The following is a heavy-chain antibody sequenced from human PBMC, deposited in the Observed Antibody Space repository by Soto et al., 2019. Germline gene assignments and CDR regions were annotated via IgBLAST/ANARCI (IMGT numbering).Heavy chain of an antibody. J-gene: IGHJ3*02. D-gene: IGHD6-13*01. Sequence: GGSLRLSCAASGFTFSSYGMHWVRQAPGKGLEWVAVISYDGSNKYYADSVKGRFTISRDNSKNTLYLQMNSLRAEDTAVYYCAKGYSSSGYQRSTAFDTWGQGKMVTVSS. CDR3: AKGYSSSGYQRSTAFDT. V-gene: IGHV3-30*18. CDR1: GFTFSSYG. CDR2: ISYDGSNK.